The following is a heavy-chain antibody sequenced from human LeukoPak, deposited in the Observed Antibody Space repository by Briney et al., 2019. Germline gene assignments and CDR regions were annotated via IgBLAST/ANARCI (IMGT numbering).Heavy chain of an antibody. V-gene: IGHV3-48*04. CDR1: GFTFSAYN. Sequence: GGSLRLSCEVYGFTFSAYNMNWVRQAPGKGLEWVSSISSSRRSIYYADSVKGRFTISRDNAKNSLYLQMNSLRAEDTALYYCARDTTLYYDGSGFDAFDIWGQGTMVTVSS. J-gene: IGHJ3*02. CDR3: ARDTTLYYDGSGFDAFDI. D-gene: IGHD3-22*01. CDR2: ISSSRRSI.